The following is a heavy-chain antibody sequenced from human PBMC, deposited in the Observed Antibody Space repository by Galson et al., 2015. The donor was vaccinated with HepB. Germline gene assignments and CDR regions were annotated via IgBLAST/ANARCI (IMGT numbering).Heavy chain of an antibody. Sequence: QSGAEVKKPGESLKISCTGSGYTFTNYWIAWVRQMPGKGLEWMGIIYPGDSDTRYSPSFQGQVTISADKYISTAYLQWSSLKASDTAMYYCARREYSGSYFQDYWGQGTLVTVS. CDR3: ARREYSGSYFQDY. J-gene: IGHJ4*02. D-gene: IGHD1-26*01. V-gene: IGHV5-51*01. CDR2: IYPGDSDT. CDR1: GYTFTNYW.